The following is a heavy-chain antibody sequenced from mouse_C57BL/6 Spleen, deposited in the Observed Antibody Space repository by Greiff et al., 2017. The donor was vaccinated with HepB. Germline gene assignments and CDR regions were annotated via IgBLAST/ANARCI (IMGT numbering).Heavy chain of an antibody. CDR1: GYTFTSYW. V-gene: IGHV1-64*01. CDR3: ARSDSHYYGSSPAYVDV. D-gene: IGHD1-1*01. J-gene: IGHJ1*03. CDR2: IHPNSGST. Sequence: QVQLQQPGAELVKPGASVKLSCKASGYTFTSYWMHWVKQRPGQGLEWIGMIHPNSGSTKYNEKFKGKATLTVDKSSSTAYMQHSSLTAEDSAVHDSARSDSHYYGSSPAYVDVWGTGTTVTVSS.